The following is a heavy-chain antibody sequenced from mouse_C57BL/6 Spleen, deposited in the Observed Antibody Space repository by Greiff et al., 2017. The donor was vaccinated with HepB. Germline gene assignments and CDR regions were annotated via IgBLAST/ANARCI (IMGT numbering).Heavy chain of an antibody. V-gene: IGHV1-15*01. CDR3: TRGYYGSSYGYFDV. Sequence: SGAELVRPGASVTLSCKASGYTFTDYEMHWVKQTPVHGLEWIGAIDPETGGTAYNQKFKGKAILTADKSSSTAYMERRSLTSEDSAVYYYTRGYYGSSYGYFDVWGTGTTVTVSS. CDR1: GYTFTDYE. D-gene: IGHD1-1*01. CDR2: IDPETGGT. J-gene: IGHJ1*03.